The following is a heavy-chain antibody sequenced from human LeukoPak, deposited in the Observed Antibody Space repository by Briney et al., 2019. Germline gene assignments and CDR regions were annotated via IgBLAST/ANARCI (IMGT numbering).Heavy chain of an antibody. J-gene: IGHJ4*02. CDR3: ARVYSHGYDSSGYYHAWYYFDY. CDR2: IYYSGST. V-gene: IGHV4-59*01. D-gene: IGHD3-22*01. Sequence: SETLSLPCTVSGGSISSYYWSWIRQPPGKGLEWIGYIYYSGSTNYDPSLKSGVTISVDTSKNQFSLKLSSVTAADTAVYYCARVYSHGYDSSGYYHAWYYFDYWGQGTLVTVSS. CDR1: GGSISSYY.